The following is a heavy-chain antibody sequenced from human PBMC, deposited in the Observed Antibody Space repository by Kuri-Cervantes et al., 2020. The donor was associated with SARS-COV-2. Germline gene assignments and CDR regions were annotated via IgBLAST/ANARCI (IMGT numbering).Heavy chain of an antibody. Sequence: GESLKISWAASGFTFSSYWMHWVRQAPGKGPVWVSRINSDGSSTSYADSVKGRFTISRDNAKNTLYLQMNSLRAEDTAVYHCARGIGIAAAGHWGQGTLVTVSS. CDR2: INSDGSST. V-gene: IGHV3-74*01. J-gene: IGHJ4*02. D-gene: IGHD6-13*01. CDR1: GFTFSSYW. CDR3: ARGIGIAAAGH.